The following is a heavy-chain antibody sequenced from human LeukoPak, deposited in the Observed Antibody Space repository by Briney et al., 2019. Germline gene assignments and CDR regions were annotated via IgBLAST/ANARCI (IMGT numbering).Heavy chain of an antibody. D-gene: IGHD6-19*01. CDR1: GFTFDDYG. CDR3: ATSRIAVAGRDY. Sequence: GGSLRLSCAASGFTFDDYGMSWVRQAPGKGLEWVSGINWSGGSTGYADSVKGRFTISRDNAKNSLYLQMNSLRAEDTALYYCATSRIAVAGRDYWGQGTLVIVSS. J-gene: IGHJ4*02. V-gene: IGHV3-20*04. CDR2: INWSGGST.